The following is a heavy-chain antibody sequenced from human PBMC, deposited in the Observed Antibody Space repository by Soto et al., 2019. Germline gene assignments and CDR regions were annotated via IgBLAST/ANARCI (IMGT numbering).Heavy chain of an antibody. CDR2: ITNRGTHT. V-gene: IGHV3-21*01. J-gene: IGHJ5*01. CDR1: GFSFSSYT. CDR3: ARAHEVAWFDS. D-gene: IGHD2-15*01. Sequence: EVQLVESGGGLAQPGESLSLSCAASGFSFSSYTMNWVRQAPGKGLQWVSSITNRGTHTYSADSVKGRFTISRDNDKNSLYLQMNNLRAEDTAIYFCARAHEVAWFDSWGLGTLVTVTA.